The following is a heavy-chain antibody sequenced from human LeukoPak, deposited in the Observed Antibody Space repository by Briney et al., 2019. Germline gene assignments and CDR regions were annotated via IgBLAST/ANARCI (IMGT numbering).Heavy chain of an antibody. CDR3: ARQFSSGWFVDY. D-gene: IGHD6-25*01. CDR1: GYTFTNFD. Sequence: ASVKVSCKTSGYTFTNFDINWVRQATGQGLEWLGWMNPYTGKTGYAQKFQGRVTFTGDTSIRTAYMEVSSLTSEDTAVYYCARQFSSGWFVDYWGQGTLVTVSS. CDR2: MNPYTGKT. V-gene: IGHV1-8*03. J-gene: IGHJ4*02.